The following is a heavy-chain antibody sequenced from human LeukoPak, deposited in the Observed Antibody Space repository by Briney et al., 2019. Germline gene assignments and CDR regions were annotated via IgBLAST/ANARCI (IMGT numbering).Heavy chain of an antibody. CDR3: TTAPASLDY. CDR1: GFTFTNAW. V-gene: IGHV3-15*01. J-gene: IGHJ4*02. CDR2: IKSKTDGGTT. Sequence: PGGSLRLSCAASGFTFTNAWMSWVRQAPGKGLEWVGRIKSKTDGGTTDCAAPVKGRFTISRDDSENTLYLQMDSLITDDTAVYYCTTAPASLDYWGQGTLVTVSS.